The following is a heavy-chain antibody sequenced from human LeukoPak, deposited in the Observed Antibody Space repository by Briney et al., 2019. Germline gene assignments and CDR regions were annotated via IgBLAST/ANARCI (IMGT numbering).Heavy chain of an antibody. CDR2: ISYDGSNK. D-gene: IGHD2-2*01. Sequence: PGRSLRLSCAASGFTFSSYGMHWVRQAPGKGLEWVAVISYDGSNKYYADSVKGRFTISRDNSKNTLYLQMNSLRAEDTAVYYCARDRIVWIPDIVVVPAAKYYMDVWGKGTTVTVSS. J-gene: IGHJ6*03. CDR3: ARDRIVWIPDIVVVPAAKYYMDV. CDR1: GFTFSSYG. V-gene: IGHV3-30*03.